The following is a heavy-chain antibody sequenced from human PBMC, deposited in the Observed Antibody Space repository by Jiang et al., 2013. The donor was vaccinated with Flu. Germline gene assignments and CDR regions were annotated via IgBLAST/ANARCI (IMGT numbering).Heavy chain of an antibody. D-gene: IGHD6-19*01. CDR3: ARGAGWYNY. Sequence: GSGLVKPSETLSLTCTVSGDSITSDYWSWIRQPPGKGLEWIAYIHNSGSTNYNPSLKSRVTISLDTSKNQFSPKLTSVTAADTAVYYCARGAGWYNYWGQGTLVSVSS. CDR2: IHNSGST. V-gene: IGHV4-59*01. CDR1: GDSITSDY. J-gene: IGHJ4*02.